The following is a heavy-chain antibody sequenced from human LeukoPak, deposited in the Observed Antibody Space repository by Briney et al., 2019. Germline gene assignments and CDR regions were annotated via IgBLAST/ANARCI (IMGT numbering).Heavy chain of an antibody. CDR2: ISAYNGNT. Sequence: VASVKVSCKASGYTLTSYGISWVRQAPGQGLEWMGWISAYNGNTNYAQKLQGRVTMTTDTSTGTAYMELRSLRSDDTAVYYCARVIAAAGFFDYWGQGTLVTVSS. CDR3: ARVIAAAGFFDY. D-gene: IGHD6-13*01. J-gene: IGHJ4*02. CDR1: GYTLTSYG. V-gene: IGHV1-18*01.